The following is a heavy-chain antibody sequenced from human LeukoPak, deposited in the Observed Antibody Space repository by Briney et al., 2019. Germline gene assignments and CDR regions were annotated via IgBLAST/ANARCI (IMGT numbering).Heavy chain of an antibody. J-gene: IGHJ6*03. CDR2: LYYSGST. CDR3: ARDPLNYYYMDV. Sequence: SETLSLTCTVSGGSISTYYWSWIRQPPGKGLEWIGYLYYSGSTNYHPSLKSRVTISVDTSKNQFSLKLSSVTAADTAVYYCARDPLNYYYMDVWGKGTTVTVSS. V-gene: IGHV4-59*01. CDR1: GGSISTYY.